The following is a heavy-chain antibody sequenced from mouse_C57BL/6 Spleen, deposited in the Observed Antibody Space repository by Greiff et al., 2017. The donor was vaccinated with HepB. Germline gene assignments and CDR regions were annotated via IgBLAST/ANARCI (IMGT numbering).Heavy chain of an antibody. CDR3: ARGYDGYSFDY. Sequence: VQGVESGAELAKPGASVKLSCKASGYTFTSYWMHWVKQRPGQGLEWIGYINPSSGYTKYNQKFKDKATLTADKSSSTAYMQLSSLTYEDSAVYYCARGYDGYSFDYWGQGTTLTVSS. V-gene: IGHV1-7*01. J-gene: IGHJ2*01. D-gene: IGHD2-3*01. CDR1: GYTFTSYW. CDR2: INPSSGYT.